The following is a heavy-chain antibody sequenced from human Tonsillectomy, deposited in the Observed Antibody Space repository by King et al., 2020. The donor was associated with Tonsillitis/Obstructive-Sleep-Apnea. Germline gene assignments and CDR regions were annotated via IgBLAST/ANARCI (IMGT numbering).Heavy chain of an antibody. CDR2: IKQDGREK. J-gene: IGHJ4*02. Sequence: VQLVESGGGLVQPGGSLRLSCAASGFTFSSYWMSWVGQAPGKGREWVANIKQDGREKYYVDFVKGRFTISRDNAKNSLYLQMNSPRAEDTAVYYCARAVGGYCSSTSCYGYFDYWGQGTLVTVSS. V-gene: IGHV3-7*01. D-gene: IGHD2-2*01. CDR1: GFTFSSYW. CDR3: ARAVGGYCSSTSCYGYFDY.